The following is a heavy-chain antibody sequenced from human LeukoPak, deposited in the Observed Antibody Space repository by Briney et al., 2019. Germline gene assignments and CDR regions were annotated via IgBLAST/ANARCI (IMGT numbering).Heavy chain of an antibody. V-gene: IGHV4-4*02. D-gene: IGHD2-15*01. CDR2: IYHSGST. CDR1: GGSISSSNW. J-gene: IGHJ5*02. Sequence: YPSETLSLTCAVSGGSISSSNWWSWVRQPPGKGLEWIGEIYHSGSTNCNPSLKSRVTISVDKSKNQFSLKLSSVTAADTAVYYCARAGLGYCSGGSCYSKAGWFDPWGQGTLVTVSS. CDR3: ARAGLGYCSGGSCYSKAGWFDP.